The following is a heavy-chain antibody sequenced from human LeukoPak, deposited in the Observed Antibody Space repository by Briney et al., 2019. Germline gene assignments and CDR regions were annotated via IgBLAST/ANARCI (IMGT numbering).Heavy chain of an antibody. CDR3: ARGGYGDYKTDY. V-gene: IGHV3-30-3*01. CDR2: ISYDGSNK. CDR1: GFTFSSYA. D-gene: IGHD4-17*01. J-gene: IGHJ4*02. Sequence: PGGSLRLSCAASGFTFSSYAMHWVRQAPGKGLEWVAVISYDGSNKYYADSVKGRFTISRDNSKNTLYLQMNSLRAEDTAVYYCARGGYGDYKTDYWGQGTLVTVSS.